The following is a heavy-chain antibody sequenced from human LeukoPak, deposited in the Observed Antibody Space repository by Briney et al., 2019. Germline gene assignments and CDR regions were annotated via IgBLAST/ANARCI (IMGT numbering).Heavy chain of an antibody. CDR3: ATTKDGSYYGLDY. CDR2: IYTSGST. CDR1: GGSISSYY. Sequence: PSETLSLTCTVSGGSISSYYWSWIRQPPGKGLEWIGYIYTSGSTNYNPSLKSRVTISVDTSKNQFSLKLSSVTAADTAVYYCATTKDGSYYGLDYWGQGTLVTVSS. V-gene: IGHV4-4*09. D-gene: IGHD1-26*01. J-gene: IGHJ4*02.